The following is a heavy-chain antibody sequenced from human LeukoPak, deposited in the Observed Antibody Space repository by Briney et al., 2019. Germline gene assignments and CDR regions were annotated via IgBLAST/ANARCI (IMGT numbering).Heavy chain of an antibody. CDR2: MNPNSGDT. Sequence: AASVKVSCKASGYIFTNYDINWVRQAPGQGLEWMGWMNPNSGDTGYAQRLQGRFTISRNTSISTVYMELNSLRSDDTAIYFCARTARTGHGYEYYYYMDVWAKGTTVNV. V-gene: IGHV1-8*01. CDR3: ARTARTGHGYEYYYYMDV. J-gene: IGHJ6*03. CDR1: GYIFTNYD. D-gene: IGHD2-8*02.